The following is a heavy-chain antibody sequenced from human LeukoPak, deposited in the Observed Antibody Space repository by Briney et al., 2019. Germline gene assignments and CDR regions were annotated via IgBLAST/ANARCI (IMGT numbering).Heavy chain of an antibody. CDR3: AKDRHQLLFRDYYYYMDV. V-gene: IGHV3-30*02. CDR2: IRYDGSNK. J-gene: IGHJ6*03. CDR1: GFTFSGYG. Sequence: GGSLRLSCAASGFTFSGYGMHWVRQAPGKGLEWVAFIRYDGSNKYYADSVKGRFTISRDNSKNTLYLQMNSLRAEDTAVYYCAKDRHQLLFRDYYYYMDVWGKGTTVTVSS. D-gene: IGHD2-2*01.